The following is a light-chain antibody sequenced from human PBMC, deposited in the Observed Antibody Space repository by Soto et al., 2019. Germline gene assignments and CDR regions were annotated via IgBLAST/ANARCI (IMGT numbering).Light chain of an antibody. CDR2: DDS. CDR1: NIGSKS. J-gene: IGLJ1*01. CDR3: QVRDSSSDLYV. Sequence: SYELTQPPSVSVAPGQTASITCWGNNIGSKSVHWYQQKPGQAPVLVVYDDSDRPSGIPERFSGSNSGNTATLTISRVEAGDEADYYCQVRDSSSDLYVFGTGIKV. V-gene: IGLV3-21*02.